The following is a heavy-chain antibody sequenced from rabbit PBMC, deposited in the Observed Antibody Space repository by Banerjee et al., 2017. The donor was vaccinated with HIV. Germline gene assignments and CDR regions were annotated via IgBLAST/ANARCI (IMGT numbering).Heavy chain of an antibody. CDR2: MDAGSSGST. Sequence: QEQLEESGGGLVKPEGSLTLTCKASGIDLSSNYYMCWVRQAPGKGLEWIACMDAGSSGSTNYASWAKGRFTISKTSSTTVTLQMTSLTAADTATYFCARAAGGSYSYYFTLWGPGTLVTVS. V-gene: IGHV1S45*01. J-gene: IGHJ4*01. D-gene: IGHD5-1*01. CDR1: GIDLSSNYY. CDR3: ARAAGGSYSYYFTL.